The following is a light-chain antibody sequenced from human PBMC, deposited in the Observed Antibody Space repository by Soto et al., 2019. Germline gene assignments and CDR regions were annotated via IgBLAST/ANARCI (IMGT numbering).Light chain of an antibody. CDR3: QQRSDWPIT. V-gene: IGKV3-11*01. CDR2: DAS. CDR1: QIVNSY. Sequence: EIVLTQSPATLSLSPGERATLSCRASQIVNSYLAWYQQKPGQAPRLLIYDASNRATGIPARFSGSGSGTDFTLTISGLEPEDFAVYYCQQRSDWPITFGQGTRLDIK. J-gene: IGKJ5*01.